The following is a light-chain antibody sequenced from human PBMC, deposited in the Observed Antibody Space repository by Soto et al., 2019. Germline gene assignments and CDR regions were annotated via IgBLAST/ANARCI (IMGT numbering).Light chain of an antibody. CDR1: QSISSW. V-gene: IGKV1-5*01. Sequence: DIQMTQSPSTLSASVGDRVTITCRASQSISSWLAWYQQKPGKAPQLLIYDASSLESGVPSRFSGSGSGTEFTLTISSLQPDDFATYDCQQYKSYPVTFGQGTKLEIK. J-gene: IGKJ2*01. CDR2: DAS. CDR3: QQYKSYPVT.